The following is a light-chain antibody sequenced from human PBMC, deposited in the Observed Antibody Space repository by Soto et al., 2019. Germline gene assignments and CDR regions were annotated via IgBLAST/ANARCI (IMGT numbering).Light chain of an antibody. J-gene: IGLJ2*01. V-gene: IGLV2-14*03. Sequence: QSALTQPASVSGSPGQSITISCTGTSSDVGGYNYVSWYQQHPGKVPKLIIYDVTNRPSGASDRFFSSKSGNTASLTISGLQAEDEADYYCSSYTSSRTLVFGGGTKLTVL. CDR1: SSDVGGYNY. CDR2: DVT. CDR3: SSYTSSRTLV.